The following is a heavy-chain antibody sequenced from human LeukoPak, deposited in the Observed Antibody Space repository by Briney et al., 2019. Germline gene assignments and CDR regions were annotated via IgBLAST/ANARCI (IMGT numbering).Heavy chain of an antibody. D-gene: IGHD4-17*01. CDR1: GFTFTNYA. Sequence: GGSLRLSCAASGFTFTNYAMAWVRQAPGKGLEWVSGISEGVGNTYYADSVKGRFTISRDHSKNTLYLQMNSLRAEDTALYYCTKREKGTTGRFFDYWGQGTLVTVSS. CDR2: ISEGVGNT. V-gene: IGHV3-23*01. CDR3: TKREKGTTGRFFDY. J-gene: IGHJ4*02.